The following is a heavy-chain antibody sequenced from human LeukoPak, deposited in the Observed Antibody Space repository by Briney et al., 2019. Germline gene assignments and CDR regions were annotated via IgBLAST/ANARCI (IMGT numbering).Heavy chain of an antibody. CDR3: ARGATVTIVIFVFDY. V-gene: IGHV4-39*07. J-gene: IGHJ4*02. Sequence: WETLSLTCTVSGGSISSSSYYWGWIRQPPGKGLEWIGSIYYSGSTYYNPSLKSRVTISVDTSKNQFSLKLSSVTAADTAVYYCARGATVTIVIFVFDYWGQGTLVTVSS. D-gene: IGHD4-17*01. CDR2: IYYSGST. CDR1: GGSISSSSYY.